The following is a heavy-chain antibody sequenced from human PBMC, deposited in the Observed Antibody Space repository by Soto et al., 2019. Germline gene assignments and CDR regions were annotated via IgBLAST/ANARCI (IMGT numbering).Heavy chain of an antibody. CDR1: GYTFTGYY. Sequence: GASVKVSCKASGYTFTGYYMHWVRQAPGQGLEWMGWINPNSGGTNYAQKFQGWVTMTRDTSISTAYMELSRLRSDDTAVYYCARGHWNYGYGMDVWGRGTTVTVSS. CDR2: INPNSGGT. CDR3: ARGHWNYGYGMDV. J-gene: IGHJ6*02. D-gene: IGHD1-7*01. V-gene: IGHV1-2*04.